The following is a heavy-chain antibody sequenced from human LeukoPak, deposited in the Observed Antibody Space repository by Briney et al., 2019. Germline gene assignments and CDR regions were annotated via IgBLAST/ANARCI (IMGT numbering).Heavy chain of an antibody. Sequence: PSETLSHTCTVSGGSISSSSYYWGWIRQPPGKGLEWIGSIYYSGSTYYNPSLKSRVTISVDTSKNQFSLKLSSVTAADTAVYYCARQRIAVAGTLFDYWGQGTLVTVSS. D-gene: IGHD6-19*01. CDR3: ARQRIAVAGTLFDY. J-gene: IGHJ4*02. V-gene: IGHV4-39*01. CDR2: IYYSGST. CDR1: GGSISSSSYY.